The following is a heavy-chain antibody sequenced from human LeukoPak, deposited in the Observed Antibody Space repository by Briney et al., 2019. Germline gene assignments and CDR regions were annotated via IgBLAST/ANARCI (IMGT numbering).Heavy chain of an antibody. Sequence: ASVKVSCKASGYTFTGYYMHWVQQAPGQGLEWMGWINPNSGGTNFAQRFQGRVTMTRDTSISTAYMELRRLRSDDTALYFCARVLRGYSSGWYYFDYWGQGTLVTVSS. CDR3: ARVLRGYSSGWYYFDY. V-gene: IGHV1-2*02. D-gene: IGHD6-19*01. J-gene: IGHJ4*02. CDR2: INPNSGGT. CDR1: GYTFTGYY.